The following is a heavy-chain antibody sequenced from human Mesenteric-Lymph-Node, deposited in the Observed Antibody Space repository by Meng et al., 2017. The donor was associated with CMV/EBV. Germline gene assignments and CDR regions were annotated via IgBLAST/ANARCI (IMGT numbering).Heavy chain of an antibody. D-gene: IGHD6-19*01. CDR1: GFTFSSYS. CDR3: ARVGIAVAGTDYYYYYYGMDV. V-gene: IGHV3-21*04. CDR2: ISSSSSYI. Sequence: GESLKISCAASGFTFSSYSMNWVRQAPGKGLEWVSSISSSSSYIYYADSVKGRFTISRDNSKNTLYLQMNSLRAEDTAVYYCARVGIAVAGTDYYYYYYGMDVWGQGTTVTVSS. J-gene: IGHJ6*02.